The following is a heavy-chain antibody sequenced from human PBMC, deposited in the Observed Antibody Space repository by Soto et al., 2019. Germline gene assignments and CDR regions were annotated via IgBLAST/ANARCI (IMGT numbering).Heavy chain of an antibody. J-gene: IGHJ6*02. CDR3: ARAYCSSTSCYTGGSVNYYYYGMDV. D-gene: IGHD2-2*02. Sequence: QVQLQESGPGLVKPSQTLSLTCTVSGGSISSGGYYWSWIRQHPGKGLEWIGYIYYSGSTYYNPSLMSLVTITLDPSKTQFSLNLTSVTAADKAVYYCARAYCSSTSCYTGGSVNYYYYGMDVWGQEPXVXXSS. CDR1: GGSISSGGYY. V-gene: IGHV4-31*01. CDR2: IYYSGST.